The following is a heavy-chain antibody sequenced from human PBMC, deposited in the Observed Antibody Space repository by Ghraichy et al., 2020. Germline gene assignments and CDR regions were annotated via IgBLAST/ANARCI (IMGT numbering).Heavy chain of an antibody. CDR1: GGSISSYY. Sequence: SETLSLTCTVSGGSISSYYWSWIRQPPGKGLEWIGYIYYSGSTNYNPSLKSRVTISVDTSKNQFSLKLSSVTAADTAVYYCARDPPNYYYGMDVWGQGTTVTVSS. J-gene: IGHJ6*02. CDR2: IYYSGST. V-gene: IGHV4-59*01. CDR3: ARDPPNYYYGMDV.